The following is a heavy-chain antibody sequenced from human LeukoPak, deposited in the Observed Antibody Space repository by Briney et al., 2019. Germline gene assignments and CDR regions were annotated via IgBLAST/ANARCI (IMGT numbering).Heavy chain of an antibody. Sequence: GGSLRLSCAASGLTFSSYVMHWVRQAPGKGLEWVAVISYDGSNKYYADSVKGRFTISRDNSKNTLYLQMNSLRAEDTAVYYCARGSYNYFDYWGQGTLVTVSS. J-gene: IGHJ4*02. D-gene: IGHD1-26*01. V-gene: IGHV3-30*03. CDR3: ARGSYNYFDY. CDR2: ISYDGSNK. CDR1: GLTFSSYV.